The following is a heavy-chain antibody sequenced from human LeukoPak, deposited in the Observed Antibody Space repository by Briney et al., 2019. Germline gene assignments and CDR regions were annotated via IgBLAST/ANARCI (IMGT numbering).Heavy chain of an antibody. D-gene: IGHD3/OR15-3a*01. V-gene: IGHV1-18*01. CDR1: GYTFTSYG. J-gene: IGHJ4*02. CDR2: ISAYNGNT. Sequence: ASVKVSCKASGYTFTSYGISWVRQAPGQGLEWMGWISAYNGNTNYAQKLQGRVTMTTDTSTSTAYMELRSLRSDDTAVYYCARDPPFWAGYYDRFDYWGQGTLVTVSS. CDR3: ARDPPFWAGYYDRFDY.